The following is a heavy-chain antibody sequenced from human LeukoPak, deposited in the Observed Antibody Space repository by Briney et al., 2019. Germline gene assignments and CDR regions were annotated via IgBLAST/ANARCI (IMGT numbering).Heavy chain of an antibody. J-gene: IGHJ6*03. D-gene: IGHD5-18*01. V-gene: IGHV3-21*05. Sequence: GGSLRLSCAASGFTFNHYSMNWVRQAPGKGLERVSYISSSSSYIYYADSVKGRFTISRDNAKNSLYLQMNSLRAEDTAVYYCASGYSYGRTYYYMDVWGKGTTVTVSS. CDR2: ISSSSSYI. CDR1: GFTFNHYS. CDR3: ASGYSYGRTYYYMDV.